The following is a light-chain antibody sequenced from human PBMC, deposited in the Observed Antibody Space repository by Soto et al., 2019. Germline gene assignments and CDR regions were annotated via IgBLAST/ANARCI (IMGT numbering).Light chain of an antibody. CDR2: EGS. V-gene: IGLV2-23*01. J-gene: IGLJ1*01. CDR3: CSYAGSSTYV. Sequence: QSALTQPASVSGSPGQSITISCTGTSSDVGSYNLVSWYQQHPGKAPKLTIYEGSKRPPGVSNRFSGSKSGNTASLTISGLQAEDEADYSCCSYAGSSTYVFGTGTKVTVL. CDR1: SSDVGSYNL.